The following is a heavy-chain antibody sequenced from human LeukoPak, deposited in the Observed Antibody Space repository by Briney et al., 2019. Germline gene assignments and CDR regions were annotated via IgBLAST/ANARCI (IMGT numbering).Heavy chain of an antibody. CDR3: ARWSLAYDFWSGYSAHFDY. V-gene: IGHV3-11*01. CDR1: GXTFXDYY. J-gene: IGHJ4*02. CDR2: ISSSGSTI. D-gene: IGHD3-3*01. Sequence: LRLSXXXXGXTFXDYYMSWIRQAPXKGLEWVSYISSSGSTIYYADSVKGRFTISRDKAKNSLYLQMNSLRAEDTAVYYCARWSLAYDFWSGYSAHFDYWGQGTLVTVSS.